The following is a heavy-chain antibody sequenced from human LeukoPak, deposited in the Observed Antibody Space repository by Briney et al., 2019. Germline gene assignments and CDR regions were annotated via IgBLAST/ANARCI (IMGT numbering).Heavy chain of an antibody. V-gene: IGHV3-33*03. CDR1: GFTVRSNY. J-gene: IGHJ3*02. CDR2: IWYDGSNE. Sequence: HSGGSLRLSCAASGFTVRSNYMSWVRQAPGKGLEWVAVIWYDGSNEYYADAVKGRFTISRDNAKNTLYLQMNNLRADDTALYYCATGPYSAFGMWGQGTMVTVSS. D-gene: IGHD2-21*01. CDR3: ATGPYSAFGM.